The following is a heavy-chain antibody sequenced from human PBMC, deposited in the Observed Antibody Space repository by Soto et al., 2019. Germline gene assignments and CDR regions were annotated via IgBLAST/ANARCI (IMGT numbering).Heavy chain of an antibody. J-gene: IGHJ4*02. CDR2: ISGSGGST. CDR3: ARTVPVLRFLEWLLGYFDY. V-gene: IGHV3-23*01. CDR1: GFTFSSYA. Sequence: PGGSLRLSCAASGFTFSSYAMSWVRQAPGKGLEWVSAISGSGGSTYYADSVKGRFTISRDNAKNSLYLQMNSLRAEDTAVYYCARTVPVLRFLEWLLGYFDYWGQGTLVTVSS. D-gene: IGHD3-3*01.